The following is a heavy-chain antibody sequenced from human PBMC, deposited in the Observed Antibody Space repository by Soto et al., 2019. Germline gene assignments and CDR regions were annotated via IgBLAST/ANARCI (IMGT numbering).Heavy chain of an antibody. J-gene: IGHJ5*02. CDR3: ARHMTTVPTSPWFDP. V-gene: IGHV1-18*01. CDR1: GYTFTSYG. Sequence: ASVKVSCKASGYTFTSYGISWVRQAPGQGLEWMGWISAYNGNTNYAQKLQGRVTMTTDTSTSTAYMELRSLRSDDTAVYYCARHMTTVPTSPWFDPWGQGTLVTVSS. D-gene: IGHD4-4*01. CDR2: ISAYNGNT.